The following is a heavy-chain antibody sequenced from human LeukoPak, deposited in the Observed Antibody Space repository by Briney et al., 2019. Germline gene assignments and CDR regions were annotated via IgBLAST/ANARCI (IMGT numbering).Heavy chain of an antibody. J-gene: IGHJ6*03. D-gene: IGHD1-26*01. CDR3: ARGVLGYASLSGRVYYYYMDV. Sequence: SVKVSCKAPGDTFSNFAISWVRQAPGQGLEWMGGIIPIFRTTNYAQNFHGRVTITADESTSTAYMEVSSLRSEDTAVYYCARGVLGYASLSGRVYYYYMDVWGKGTTVTASS. V-gene: IGHV1-69*13. CDR1: GDTFSNFA. CDR2: IIPIFRTT.